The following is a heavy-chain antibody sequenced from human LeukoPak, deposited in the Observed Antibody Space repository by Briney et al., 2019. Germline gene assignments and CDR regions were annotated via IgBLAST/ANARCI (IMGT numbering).Heavy chain of an antibody. V-gene: IGHV4-59*01. CDR3: ARDQHRGGYYAV. Sequence: SETLSLTCTVSGGSISSYYWSWIRQPPGKGLEWIGYIYYSGSTNYNPSLKSRVTISVDTSKNQFSLKLSSVTAADTAVYYCARDQHRGGYYAVWGQGTLVTVSS. D-gene: IGHD3-22*01. CDR2: IYYSGST. CDR1: GGSISSYY. J-gene: IGHJ4*02.